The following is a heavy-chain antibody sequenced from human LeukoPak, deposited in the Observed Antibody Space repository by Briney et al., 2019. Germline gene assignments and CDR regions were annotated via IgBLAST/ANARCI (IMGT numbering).Heavy chain of an antibody. J-gene: IGHJ5*02. CDR1: GYTFTSYG. V-gene: IGHV1-18*01. CDR3: ARDPSIAAWAKYNWFDP. D-gene: IGHD6-6*01. CDR2: ISAYNGNT. Sequence: ASVTVSCKASGYTFTSYGISWVRQAPGQGLEWMGWISAYNGNTNYAQKLQGRVTMTTDTSTSTAYMELRSLRSDDTAVYYCARDPSIAAWAKYNWFDPGGQGTLVTVPA.